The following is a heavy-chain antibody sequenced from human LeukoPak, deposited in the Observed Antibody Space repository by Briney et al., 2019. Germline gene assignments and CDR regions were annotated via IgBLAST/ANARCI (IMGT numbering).Heavy chain of an antibody. D-gene: IGHD6-6*01. CDR1: GGTFSSYA. V-gene: IGHV1-69*05. Sequence: SVKVSCKASGGTFSSYAISWVRQAPGQGLEWMGGIIPIFGTANYAQKFQGRVTITTDESTSTAYMELSSLRSEDTAVYYCASVIAADPYYYYYYMDVWGKGTTVTVSS. CDR2: IIPIFGTA. CDR3: ASVIAADPYYYYYYMDV. J-gene: IGHJ6*03.